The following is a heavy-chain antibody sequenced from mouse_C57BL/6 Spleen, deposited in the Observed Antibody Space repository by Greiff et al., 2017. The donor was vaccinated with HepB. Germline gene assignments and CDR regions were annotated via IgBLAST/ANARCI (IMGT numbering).Heavy chain of an antibody. CDR2: IDPNRGGT. Sequence: VQLQQPGAELVKPGASVKLSCKASGYTFTSYWMHWVKQRPGRGLEWIGRIDPNRGGTKYNEKFKSKATLTVDKPSSTAYMQLSSLTSEDSAVYSCASYDYYGSSPLYYWGQGTTLTVSS. CDR3: ASYDYYGSSPLYY. V-gene: IGHV1-72*01. J-gene: IGHJ2*01. CDR1: GYTFTSYW. D-gene: IGHD1-1*01.